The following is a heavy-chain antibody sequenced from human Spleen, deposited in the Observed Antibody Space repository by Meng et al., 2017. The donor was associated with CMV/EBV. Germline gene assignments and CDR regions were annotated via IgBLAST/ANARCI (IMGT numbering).Heavy chain of an antibody. V-gene: IGHV4-59*01. D-gene: IGHD3-16*01. J-gene: IGHJ4*02. Sequence: SETLSLTCAVSGGSISGYYWIWIRQPPGKGLEWIGYFFYTGSSNYNPSLKSRVTILADTSKNLFSLKLTSVTAADTAVYYCARGSLAGDHFDYWGQGTLVTVSS. CDR3: ARGSLAGDHFDY. CDR1: GGSISGYY. CDR2: FFYTGSS.